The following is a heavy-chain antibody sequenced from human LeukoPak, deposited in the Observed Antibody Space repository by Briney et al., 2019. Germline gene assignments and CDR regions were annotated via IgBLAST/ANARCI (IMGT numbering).Heavy chain of an antibody. CDR1: GFTFSTYC. CDR2: ISYDGNKK. V-gene: IGHV3-30*03. J-gene: IGHJ4*02. D-gene: IGHD3-10*01. CDR3: ARDSLGRRTGSYSY. Sequence: GGSLRLSCAASGFTFSTYCMHWVRQAPGKGLEWVAGISYDGNKKYYADSVKGRSTISRDNSKNTLYLQMNSLRAEDTAVYYCARDSLGRRTGSYSYWGQRTLVTVSS.